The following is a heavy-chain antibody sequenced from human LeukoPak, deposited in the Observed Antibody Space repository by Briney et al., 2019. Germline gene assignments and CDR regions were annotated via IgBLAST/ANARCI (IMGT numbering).Heavy chain of an antibody. CDR3: AKDPH. CDR1: GFTLSSYA. CDR2: VDGGGGT. J-gene: IGHJ4*02. V-gene: IGHV3-23*01. Sequence: GGSLRLSCAASGFTLSSYAMTWVRQAPGRGLEWVSSVDGGGGTYYADSVKGRFTISRDNSKNTLYLQMNSLRAEDTAVYYCAKDPHWGQGTLVTVSS.